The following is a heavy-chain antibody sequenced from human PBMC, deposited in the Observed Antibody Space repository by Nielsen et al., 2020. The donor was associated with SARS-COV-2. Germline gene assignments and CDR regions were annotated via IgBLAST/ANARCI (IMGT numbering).Heavy chain of an antibody. Sequence: WIRQPPGKGLEWVAVISYDGSNKYYADSVKGRFTISRDNSKNTLYLQMNSLRAEDTAVYYCASEAVSIDGVLPGGWFDPWGQGTLVTVSS. D-gene: IGHD2-8*01. J-gene: IGHJ5*02. CDR2: ISYDGSNK. V-gene: IGHV3-30*04. CDR3: ASEAVSIDGVLPGGWFDP.